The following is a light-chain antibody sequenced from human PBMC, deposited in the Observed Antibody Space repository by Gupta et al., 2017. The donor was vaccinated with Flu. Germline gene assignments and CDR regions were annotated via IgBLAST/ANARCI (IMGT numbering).Light chain of an antibody. CDR3: SLYTGRNTLV. CDR2: EVT. V-gene: IGLV2-8*01. J-gene: IGLJ2*01. CDR1: SRDLSGNNY. Sequence: QSALTQPPSASGSPGHSVTISCGGASRDLSGNNYVSWYQQFHGKAPKLILYEVTKRPSGVPERFSGSKSGDTASLTVSGLQAEDEAEYFCSLYTGRNTLVFGGGTKLTVL.